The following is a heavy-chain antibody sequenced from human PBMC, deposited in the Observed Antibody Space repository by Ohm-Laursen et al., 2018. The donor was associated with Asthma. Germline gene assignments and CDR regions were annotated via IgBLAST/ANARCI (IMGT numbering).Heavy chain of an antibody. V-gene: IGHV4-4*02. CDR2: IYHSGST. CDR3: ARVMGYGDYGYFDL. J-gene: IGHJ2*01. D-gene: IGHD4-17*01. CDR1: GGSISSSNW. Sequence: SDTLSLTCAASGGSISSSNWWSWVRQPPGKGLEWIGEIYHSGSTNYNPSLKSRVTISVDKSKNQFSLKLSSVTAADTAVYYCARVMGYGDYGYFDLWGRGTLVTVSS.